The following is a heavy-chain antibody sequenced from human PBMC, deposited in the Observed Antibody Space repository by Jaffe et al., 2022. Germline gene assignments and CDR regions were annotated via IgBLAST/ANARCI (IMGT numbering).Heavy chain of an antibody. D-gene: IGHD1-1*01. CDR3: ARVDLGTTGTNGGLFDY. J-gene: IGHJ4*02. CDR1: GFTFSSYE. V-gene: IGHV3-48*03. Sequence: EVQLVESGGGLVQPGGSLRLSCAASGFTFSSYEMNWVRQAPGKGLEWVSYISSSGSTIYYADSVKGRFTISRDNAKNSLYLQMNSLRAEDTAVYYCARVDLGTTGTNGGLFDYWGQGTLVTVSS. CDR2: ISSSGSTI.